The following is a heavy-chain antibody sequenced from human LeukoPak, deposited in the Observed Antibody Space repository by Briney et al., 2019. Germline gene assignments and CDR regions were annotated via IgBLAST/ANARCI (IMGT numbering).Heavy chain of an antibody. J-gene: IGHJ4*02. Sequence: ASVKVSCKASGGTFSSYAISWVRQAPGQGLEWMGRIIPILGIANYAQKFQGRVTITADKSTSTAYMELSSLRSEDTAVYYCARDPPERDSSGYYRLFDYWGQGTLVTVSS. CDR3: ARDPPERDSSGYYRLFDY. CDR2: IIPILGIA. D-gene: IGHD3-22*01. V-gene: IGHV1-69*04. CDR1: GGTFSSYA.